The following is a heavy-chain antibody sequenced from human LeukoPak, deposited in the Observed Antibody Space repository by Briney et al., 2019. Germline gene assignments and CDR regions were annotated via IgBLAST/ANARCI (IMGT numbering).Heavy chain of an antibody. CDR2: INSDGSSR. CDR3: ASATEVWFGELWPPDY. D-gene: IGHD3-10*01. CDR1: GFTFSSYW. Sequence: PGGSLRLSCAASGFTFSSYWMHWVRQAPGKGLVWVSRINSDGSSRSYADSVKGRFTISRDNAKNTLYLQMNSLRAEDTAVYYCASATEVWFGELWPPDYWGQGTLVTVSS. J-gene: IGHJ4*02. V-gene: IGHV3-74*01.